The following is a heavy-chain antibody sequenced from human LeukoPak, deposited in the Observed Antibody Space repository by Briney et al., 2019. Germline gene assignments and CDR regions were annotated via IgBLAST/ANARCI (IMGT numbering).Heavy chain of an antibody. V-gene: IGHV3-30*18. J-gene: IGHJ4*02. CDR2: ISFDGSKR. D-gene: IGHD3-10*01. CDR1: GFTFRTYG. CDR3: AKGLRWFGNFYFNYFDH. Sequence: GGSLRLSCAVSGFTFRTYGMHWVRQAPGKGLGWVAFISFDGSKRYFTDSVKGRFTISRDNSENTLFLQLDSLRTEDTAVYYCAKGLRWFGNFYFNYFDHWGQGTLVTVSS.